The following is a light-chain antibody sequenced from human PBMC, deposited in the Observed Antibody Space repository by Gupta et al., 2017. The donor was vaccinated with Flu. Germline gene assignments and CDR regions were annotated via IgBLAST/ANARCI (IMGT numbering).Light chain of an antibody. CDR3: CSDAGSRA. Sequence: SALTQPRSVSGSPGQSVAISCTGTSSDVGAYNYVSWYQQHPGKAPKLMIDEVNNRPSGVPDRFSGSKSGNTASLTIAGREAEDEDDYYCCSDAGSRAFGTGTKVTVL. CDR1: SSDVGAYNY. V-gene: IGLV2-11*01. CDR2: EVN. J-gene: IGLJ1*01.